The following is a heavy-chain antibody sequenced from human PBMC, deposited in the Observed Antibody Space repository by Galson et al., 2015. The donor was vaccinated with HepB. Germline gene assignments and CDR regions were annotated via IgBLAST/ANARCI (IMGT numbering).Heavy chain of an antibody. Sequence: SLRLSCAASGFTFSSYSMNWVRQAPGKGLEWVSFISSSSSYIYYADSVQGRFTISRDNAKNSLYLQMNSLRAEDTAVYYCATTTAADRFGGDNWGPGTLVTASS. CDR1: GFTFSSYS. D-gene: IGHD6-13*01. CDR2: ISSSSSYI. V-gene: IGHV3-21*01. J-gene: IGHJ4*02. CDR3: ATTTAADRFGGDN.